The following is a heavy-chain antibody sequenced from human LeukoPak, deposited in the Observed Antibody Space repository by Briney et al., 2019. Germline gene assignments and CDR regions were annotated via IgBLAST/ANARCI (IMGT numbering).Heavy chain of an antibody. V-gene: IGHV4-39*07. Sequence: IPSETLSPTCTVSGGSISSSSYYWGWIRQPPGKGLEWIGSIYYSGSTYYNPSLKSRVTISVDTSKNQFSLKLSSVTAADTAVYYCARDLGYGEFDYWGQGTLVTVSS. J-gene: IGHJ4*02. CDR3: ARDLGYGEFDY. CDR2: IYYSGST. CDR1: GGSISSSSYY. D-gene: IGHD4-17*01.